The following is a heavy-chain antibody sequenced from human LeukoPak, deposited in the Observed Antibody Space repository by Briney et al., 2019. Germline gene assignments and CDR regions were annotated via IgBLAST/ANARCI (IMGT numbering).Heavy chain of an antibody. Sequence: GGSLRLSCAASGFTFSNAWMSWVHQAPGKGLEWVDRIKSKTDGGTTDYAARVKGRFTISRDDSKNTLYLQMNSLKTEDTAVYYCTTGIFDYWGQGTLVTVSS. J-gene: IGHJ4*02. CDR3: TTGIFDY. CDR1: GFTFSNAW. CDR2: IKSKTDGGTT. D-gene: IGHD1-14*01. V-gene: IGHV3-15*01.